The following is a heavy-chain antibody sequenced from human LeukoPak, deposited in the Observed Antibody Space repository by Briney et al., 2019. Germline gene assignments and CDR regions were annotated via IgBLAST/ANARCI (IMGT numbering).Heavy chain of an antibody. CDR1: GYTFTGYY. CDR2: INPNSGGT. J-gene: IGHJ5*02. CDR3: ARDPSNTSGWKTWFDT. Sequence: ASVKVSCKASGYTFTGYYMHWVRRAPGQGLEWMGWINPNSGGTNYAQKFQGRVTMTRDTSISTAYMELSRLRSDDTAVYYCARDPSNTSGWKTWFDTWGQGTLVTVSS. V-gene: IGHV1-2*02. D-gene: IGHD6-19*01.